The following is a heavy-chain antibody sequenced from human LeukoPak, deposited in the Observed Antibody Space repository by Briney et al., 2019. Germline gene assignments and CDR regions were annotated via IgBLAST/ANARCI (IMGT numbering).Heavy chain of an antibody. CDR1: GGTFSSYA. Sequence: ASVKVSCKASGGTFSSYAISWVRQAPGQGLEWMGGIIPIFGTANYAQKFQGRVTITTDESTSTAYMELSSLRSEDTAVYYCARDRLRYCSGGSCSDYFDYWGQGTLVTVSS. D-gene: IGHD2-15*01. CDR2: IIPIFGTA. J-gene: IGHJ4*02. V-gene: IGHV1-69*05. CDR3: ARDRLRYCSGGSCSDYFDY.